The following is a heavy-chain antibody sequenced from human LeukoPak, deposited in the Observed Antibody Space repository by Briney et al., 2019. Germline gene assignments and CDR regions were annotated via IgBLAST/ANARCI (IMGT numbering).Heavy chain of an antibody. CDR3: ARLSSAGAGENNFDF. CDR2: IYPGDSDT. CDR1: GYSFPRSW. Sequence: GESLRISCKGSGYSFPRSWIGWVRQMPGKSLEWMGLIYPGDSDTRYSPSLQGQVTMSADKSINTAYLQWSSLKASDTAMYYCARLSSAGAGENNFDFWGQGTLVTVSS. J-gene: IGHJ4*02. V-gene: IGHV5-51*01. D-gene: IGHD6-6*01.